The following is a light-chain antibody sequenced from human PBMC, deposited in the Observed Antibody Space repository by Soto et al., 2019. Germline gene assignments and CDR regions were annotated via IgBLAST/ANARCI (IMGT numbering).Light chain of an antibody. CDR3: QQYGSSQPT. CDR2: GAS. Sequence: EIVLTQSPGTLSLSPGERATLSCRASQSVSSSYLAWYQQKPGQAPRLLIYGASSRATGIPDRFSGSGSGPAFTLTISRLEPEDSAVYSCQQYGSSQPTFGGGTKVEI. V-gene: IGKV3-20*01. CDR1: QSVSSSY. J-gene: IGKJ4*01.